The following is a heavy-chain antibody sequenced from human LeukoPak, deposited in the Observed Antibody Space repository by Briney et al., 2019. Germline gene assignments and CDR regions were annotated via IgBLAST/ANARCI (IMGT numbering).Heavy chain of an antibody. D-gene: IGHD2-2*01. CDR2: INPNSGGT. CDR3: ARHLRVVVPAAAYY. Sequence: ASVKVSCKASGGTFSSYAISWVRQAPGQGLEWMGWINPNSGGTNYAQKFQGRVTMTRDTSISTAYMELSRLRSDDTAVYYCARHLRVVVPAAAYYWGQGTLVTVSS. CDR1: GGTFSSYA. J-gene: IGHJ4*02. V-gene: IGHV1-2*02.